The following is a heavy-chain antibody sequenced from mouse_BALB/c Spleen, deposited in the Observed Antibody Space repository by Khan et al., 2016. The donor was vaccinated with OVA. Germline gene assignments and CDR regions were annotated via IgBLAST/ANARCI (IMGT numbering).Heavy chain of an antibody. CDR2: IRYSGST. J-gene: IGHJ3*01. CDR1: GYSITSDYA. V-gene: IGHV3-2*02. CDR3: ARSGYEAWFAY. D-gene: IGHD2-14*01. Sequence: EVQLQESGPGLVKPSQSLSLTCTVTGYSITSDYAWNWIRQFPRNKLEWMGYIRYSGSTSYNPSLKSRISITRDTSKNQFFLQLNSVTTEDTATYFCARSGYEAWFAYWGQGTLVTVSA.